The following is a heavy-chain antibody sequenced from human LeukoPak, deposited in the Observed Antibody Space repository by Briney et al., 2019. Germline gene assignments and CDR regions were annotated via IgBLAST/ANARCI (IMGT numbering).Heavy chain of an antibody. V-gene: IGHV3-30*02. CDR3: ARTRGIVGAFDI. CDR2: LQNHGGDI. CDR1: GFTFSNYG. D-gene: IGHD1-26*01. Sequence: GGSLRLSCAASGFTFSNYGMHWVRQAPDKGLEWVAFLQNHGGDIHYADSVEGRFTISRDNSKNTLYLQMNSLRAEDTAVYYCARTRGIVGAFDIWGQGTMVTVSS. J-gene: IGHJ3*02.